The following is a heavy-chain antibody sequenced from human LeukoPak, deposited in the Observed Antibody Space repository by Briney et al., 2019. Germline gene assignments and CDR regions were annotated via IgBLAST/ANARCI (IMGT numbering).Heavy chain of an antibody. CDR3: AKTGTPWYYFDY. D-gene: IGHD6-13*01. Sequence: PGGSVRLSCAASGFTFSSYAMSWVRQAPGKGLEWVSAISGSGGSTYYADSVKGRFTISRDNSKNTLYLQMNSLRAEDTAVYYCAKTGTPWYYFDYWGQGTLVTVSS. J-gene: IGHJ4*02. CDR2: ISGSGGST. V-gene: IGHV3-23*01. CDR1: GFTFSSYA.